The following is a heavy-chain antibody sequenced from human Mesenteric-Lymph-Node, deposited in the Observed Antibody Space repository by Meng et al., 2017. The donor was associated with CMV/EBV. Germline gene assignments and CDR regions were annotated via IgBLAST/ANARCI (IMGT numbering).Heavy chain of an antibody. J-gene: IGHJ6*02. D-gene: IGHD3-3*01. V-gene: IGHV4-61*01. CDR3: AREVWSYYYYYGMDV. CDR1: GGSVSSGSYY. CDR2: IYYTGST. Sequence: SETLSLTCTVSGGSVSSGSYYWSWIRQPPGKGLEWIGYIYYTGSTNYNPSLKSRVSISVDTSKNQFSLKLTSATAADTAVYYCAREVWSYYYYYGMDVWGQGTTVTVSS.